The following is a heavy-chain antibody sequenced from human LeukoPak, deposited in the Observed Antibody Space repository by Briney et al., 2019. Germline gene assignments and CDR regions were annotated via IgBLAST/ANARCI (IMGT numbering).Heavy chain of an antibody. D-gene: IGHD2-15*01. CDR3: ARDSAWGGDIVVVVAAAFDY. J-gene: IGHJ4*02. Sequence: GGSLRLSRAASGFTFSSYAMHWVRQAPGKGLEWVAVISYDGSNKYYADSVKGRFTISRDNSKNTLYLQMNSLRAEDTAVYYCARDSAWGGDIVVVVAAAFDYWGQGTLVTVSS. CDR1: GFTFSSYA. CDR2: ISYDGSNK. V-gene: IGHV3-30*04.